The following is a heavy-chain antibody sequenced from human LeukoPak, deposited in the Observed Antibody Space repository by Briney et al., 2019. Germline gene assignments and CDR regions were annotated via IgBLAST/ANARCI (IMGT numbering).Heavy chain of an antibody. CDR2: ISDSGGTT. V-gene: IGHV3-23*01. D-gene: IGHD2-15*01. Sequence: AGGSPRLSCAASGFTFSTYGMAWVRQAPGKGLEWVSSISDSGGTTQSADSVKGRFTISRDNSKNTLYLQMNSLRAEDTAEYYCAKHTHNHGGFFDPWGQGTLVTVSS. J-gene: IGHJ5*02. CDR3: AKHTHNHGGFFDP. CDR1: GFTFSTYG.